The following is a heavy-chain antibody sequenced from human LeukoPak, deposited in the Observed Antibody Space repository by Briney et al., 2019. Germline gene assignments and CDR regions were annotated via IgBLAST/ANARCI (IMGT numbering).Heavy chain of an antibody. D-gene: IGHD3-10*01. Sequence: PGGSLTLSCAASGFTFCSYAMRWLRQAPGKGLKWVSAINDSGCNTYHADSVKGRFTISRDNYKNTMYLQMNSLRAEDTAVYYCANIPDQVTMVRGVIRDTDHWGQGTLVTVSS. CDR3: ANIPDQVTMVRGVIRDTDH. CDR2: INDSGCNT. V-gene: IGHV3-23*01. CDR1: GFTFCSYA. J-gene: IGHJ4*02.